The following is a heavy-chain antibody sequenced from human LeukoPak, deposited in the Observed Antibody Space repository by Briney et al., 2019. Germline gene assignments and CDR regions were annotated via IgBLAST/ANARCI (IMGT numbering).Heavy chain of an antibody. CDR3: ARHTSSWSSEVY. J-gene: IGHJ4*02. CDR1: GYSFATYW. V-gene: IGHV5-51*01. CDR2: IYPGDSDT. D-gene: IGHD6-13*01. Sequence: GESLKTPCQGPGYSFATYWIGWVRQLPGQGQEWMGIIYPGDSDTRYSPSFQGQVTISDDKSISTAYLQWSSLKASDTAIYCCARHTSSWSSEVYWGQGTHVTVSS.